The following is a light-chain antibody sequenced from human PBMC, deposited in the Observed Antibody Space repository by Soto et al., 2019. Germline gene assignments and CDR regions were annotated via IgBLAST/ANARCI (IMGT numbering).Light chain of an antibody. J-gene: IGLJ2*01. CDR1: SSNIGAGYD. CDR3: QSYDSSLSGSV. Sequence: QSVLTQPPSVSGAPGQRVTIFCTGSSSNIGAGYDVHWYQHLPGTAPKLLIYGNSNRPSGVPDRFSGSKSGTSASLAITGLQAEDEADYYCQSYDSSLSGSVFGGGTKLTVL. V-gene: IGLV1-40*01. CDR2: GNS.